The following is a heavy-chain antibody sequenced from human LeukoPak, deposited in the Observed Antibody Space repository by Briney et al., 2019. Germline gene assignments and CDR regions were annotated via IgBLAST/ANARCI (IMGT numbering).Heavy chain of an antibody. J-gene: IGHJ6*02. CDR2: IFPNFGIA. CDR1: GGTFSSYA. Sequence: TVKLSCKASGGTFSSYAISWVRHAPGQGLECMVRIFPNFGIANYAQKCQGRVTIAAYKSTSTVYMELSSLRSEDTAVYYCASPLPAAILDYYYYGMDVWGQGTTVTVSS. CDR3: ASPLPAAILDYYYYGMDV. V-gene: IGHV1-69*04. D-gene: IGHD2-2*02.